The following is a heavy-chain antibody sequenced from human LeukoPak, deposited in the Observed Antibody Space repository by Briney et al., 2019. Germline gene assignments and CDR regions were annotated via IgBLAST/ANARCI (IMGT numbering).Heavy chain of an antibody. CDR2: INPNSGGT. V-gene: IGHV1-2*02. D-gene: IGHD6-19*01. Sequence: ASVKVSCKASGYTFTGYYMHWVRQAPGQGLEWMGWINPNSGGTNYAQKFQGRVTMTRDTSISTAYMELSRLRSDDTAVYYCARVAIAVADSAFDYWGQGTLVTVSS. CDR1: GYTFTGYY. J-gene: IGHJ4*02. CDR3: ARVAIAVADSAFDY.